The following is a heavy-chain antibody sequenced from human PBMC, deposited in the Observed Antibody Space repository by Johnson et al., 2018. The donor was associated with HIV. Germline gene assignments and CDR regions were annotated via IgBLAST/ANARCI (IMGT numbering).Heavy chain of an antibody. CDR2: INSDGSSP. J-gene: IGHJ3*02. CDR1: GFTFSSYW. Sequence: EVQLVESGGGLVQPGGSLRLSCAASGFTFSSYWMHWVRQAPGKGLVWVSRINSDGSSPSYADSVKGRFTISRDNSKSTVFLQMSNLRAEDMAVYYCARGALSPTAPDAFDIWGQGTMVTVSS. CDR3: ARGALSPTAPDAFDI. V-gene: IGHV3-74*02. D-gene: IGHD5-18*01.